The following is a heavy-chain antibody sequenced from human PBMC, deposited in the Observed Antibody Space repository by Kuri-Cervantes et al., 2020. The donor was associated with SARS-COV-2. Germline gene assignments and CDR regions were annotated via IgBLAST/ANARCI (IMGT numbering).Heavy chain of an antibody. CDR1: GFTFSGYD. V-gene: IGHV3-13*04. CDR3: ARGDVQSGVDAFDI. Sequence: GGSLRLSCAASGFTFSGYDMHWVRQATGKGLEWVSAIGTAGDTYYPGSVKGRFTISRENAKNSLYLQMNSLRAGDTAVYYCARGDVQSGVDAFDIWGQGTMVTVSS. D-gene: IGHD1-1*01. CDR2: IGTAGDT. J-gene: IGHJ3*02.